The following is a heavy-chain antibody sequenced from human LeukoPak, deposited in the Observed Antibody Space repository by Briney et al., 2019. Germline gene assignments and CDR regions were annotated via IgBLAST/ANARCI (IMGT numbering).Heavy chain of an antibody. D-gene: IGHD3-10*01. J-gene: IGHJ4*02. Sequence: ASVNVSCKASGYTFTGYYMHWVRQAPGQGLEWMGWINPNSGGTNYAQKFQGRVTMTRDTSISTAYMELSRLRSDDTAVYYCARRYFGSGSYYTDYWGQGTLVTVSS. CDR3: ARRYFGSGSYYTDY. V-gene: IGHV1-2*02. CDR1: GYTFTGYY. CDR2: INPNSGGT.